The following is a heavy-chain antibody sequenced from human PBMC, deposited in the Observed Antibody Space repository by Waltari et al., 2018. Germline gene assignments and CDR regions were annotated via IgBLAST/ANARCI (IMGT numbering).Heavy chain of an antibody. V-gene: IGHV4-59*01. CDR1: GGSISSYY. D-gene: IGHD1-1*01. J-gene: IGHJ3*02. CDR2: IYYSGST. Sequence: QVQLQESGPGLGKPSETLSLPCTVSGGSISSYYWSWIRPPPGKGLEWIGYIYYSGSTNYNPSLKSRVTISVDTSKNQFSLKLSSVTAADTAVYYCARDGAGTTSGAFDIWGQGTMVTVSS. CDR3: ARDGAGTTSGAFDI.